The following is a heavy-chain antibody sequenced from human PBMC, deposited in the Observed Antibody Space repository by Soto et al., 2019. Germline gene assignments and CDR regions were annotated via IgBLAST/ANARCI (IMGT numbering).Heavy chain of an antibody. Sequence: TLSLTCIVSGVSVRSYTWSWVRQPANKGLEWIGRVFSSVSATYNPSLKSRVSISMDTPENRISLKLDSVTAADAGVYFCARDGMTTGDTWGPGTLVTVSS. CDR2: VFSSVSA. D-gene: IGHD2-21*02. CDR1: GVSVRSYT. V-gene: IGHV4-4*07. CDR3: ARDGMTTGDT. J-gene: IGHJ4*02.